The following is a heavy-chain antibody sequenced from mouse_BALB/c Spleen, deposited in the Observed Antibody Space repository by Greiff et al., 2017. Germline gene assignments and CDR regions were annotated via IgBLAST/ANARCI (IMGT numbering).Heavy chain of an antibody. V-gene: IGHV3-2*02. Sequence: EVKLEESGPGLVKPSQSLSLTCTVTGYSITSDYAWNWIRQFPGNKLEWMGYISYSGSTSYNPSLKSRISITRDTSKNQFFLQLNSVTTEDTATYYCARLGLQDYFDYWGQGTTLTVSS. D-gene: IGHD4-1*01. J-gene: IGHJ2*01. CDR1: GYSITSDYA. CDR3: ARLGLQDYFDY. CDR2: ISYSGST.